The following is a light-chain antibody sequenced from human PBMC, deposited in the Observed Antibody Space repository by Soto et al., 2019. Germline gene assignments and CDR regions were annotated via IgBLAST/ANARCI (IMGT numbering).Light chain of an antibody. CDR2: DAS. CDR1: QSVDGY. V-gene: IGKV3-11*01. J-gene: IGKJ4*01. CDR3: QQRSTWPLT. Sequence: EIVLTHYPATLSLSPGERASLSCRASQSVDGYLAWYQQKPGQPPRLLFYDASTRATGVPARFSAFGSGTDFTLTITALEPDDFAVYYCQQRSTWPLTFGGGTKVEMK.